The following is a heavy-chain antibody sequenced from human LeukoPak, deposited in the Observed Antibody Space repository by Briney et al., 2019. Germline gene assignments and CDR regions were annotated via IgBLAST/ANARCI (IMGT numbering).Heavy chain of an antibody. CDR3: ARRGYGDYVGYYFDY. J-gene: IGHJ4*02. Sequence: ASVKVSCKASGYTFTSYGISWVRQAPGQGLEWMGWISAYNGNTNYAHKLQGRVTMTTDTSTSTAYMELRSLRSDDTAVYYCARRGYGDYVGYYFDYWGQGTLVTVSS. CDR1: GYTFTSYG. CDR2: ISAYNGNT. V-gene: IGHV1-18*01. D-gene: IGHD4-17*01.